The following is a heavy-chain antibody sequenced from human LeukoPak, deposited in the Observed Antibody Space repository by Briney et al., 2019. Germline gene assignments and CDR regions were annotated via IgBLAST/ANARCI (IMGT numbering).Heavy chain of an antibody. CDR2: ISGSGGST. D-gene: IGHD6-13*01. J-gene: IGHJ3*02. CDR3: AKDRGYSSSWHRIVLDAFDI. V-gene: IGHV3-23*01. CDR1: GFTFSSYA. Sequence: GGSLRLSCAASGFTFSSYAMSWVRQAPGKGLEWVSAISGSGGSTYYADSVKGRFTISRDNSKNTLYLQMNSLRAEDTAVYYCAKDRGYSSSWHRIVLDAFDIWGQGTMVTVSS.